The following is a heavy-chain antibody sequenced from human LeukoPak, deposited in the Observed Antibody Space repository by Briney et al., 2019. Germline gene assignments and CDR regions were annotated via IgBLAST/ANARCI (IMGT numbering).Heavy chain of an antibody. CDR3: ARGPTMVRGVTTNWFGP. D-gene: IGHD3-10*01. CDR1: GYTFNGYY. V-gene: IGHV1-2*02. J-gene: IGHJ5*02. Sequence: GASVKVSCKSSGYTFNGYYMHWVRQAPGQGLEWMGWINPNNGGTKYAQNFQGRVTMTRDTSISTAYMELDRLRFDDTAVYYCARGPTMVRGVTTNWFGPWGQGTLVTVSS. CDR2: INPNNGGT.